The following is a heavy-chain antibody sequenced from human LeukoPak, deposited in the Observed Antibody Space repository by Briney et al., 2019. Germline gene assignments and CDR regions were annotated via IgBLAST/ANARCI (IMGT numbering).Heavy chain of an antibody. D-gene: IGHD2-2*01. CDR2: IYHSGST. Sequence: SETLSLTCTVSGYSISSGYYWGWIRQPPGKGLEWIGSIYHSGSTYYNPSLKSRVTISVDTSKNQFSLKLSSVTAADTAVYYCARDHQLLSPIGYWGQGTLVTVSS. CDR3: ARDHQLLSPIGY. V-gene: IGHV4-38-2*02. J-gene: IGHJ4*02. CDR1: GYSISSGYY.